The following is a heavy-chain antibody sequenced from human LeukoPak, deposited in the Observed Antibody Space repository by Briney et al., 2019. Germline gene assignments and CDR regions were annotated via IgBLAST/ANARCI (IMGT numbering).Heavy chain of an antibody. V-gene: IGHV3-11*01. D-gene: IGHD6-19*01. CDR1: GFTFSDYY. J-gene: IGHJ4*02. CDR2: ISSSGSTI. Sequence: GGSLRLSCAASGFTFSDYYMSWIRQAPGKGLEWVSYISSSGSTIYYADSVKGRFTISRDNAKNSLYLQMNSLRAEDTALYYCAKGSGIAVAGSEVDYWGQGTLVTVSS. CDR3: AKGSGIAVAGSEVDY.